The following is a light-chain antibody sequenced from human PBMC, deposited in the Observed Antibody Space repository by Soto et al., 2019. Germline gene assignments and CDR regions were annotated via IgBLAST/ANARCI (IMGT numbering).Light chain of an antibody. Sequence: DIQMTQSPSTLSASVGDGVTITCRASQSISTWLAWYQQKPGKAPKLLIYDASTLESGVPSRFSGSGSGTAFTLTISSLQPDYFATYSCQQYIIYWNTFGKGTKLEIK. J-gene: IGKJ2*01. V-gene: IGKV1-5*01. CDR3: QQYIIYWNT. CDR1: QSISTW. CDR2: DAS.